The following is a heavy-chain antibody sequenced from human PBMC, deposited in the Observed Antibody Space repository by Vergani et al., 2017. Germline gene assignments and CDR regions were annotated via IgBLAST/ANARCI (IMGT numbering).Heavy chain of an antibody. V-gene: IGHV4-39*01. J-gene: IGHJ5*02. CDR3: ARHATVEWLVKLGWIDP. D-gene: IGHD6-19*01. Sequence: QLQLQESGPGLVKPSATLSLTCSVSGSFIRSSNYHWGWIRQPPGKGLEWIASIYYSGSIYYNPSLKSRVTISLDTSKNQFSLKLSSVTAADTAVYFCARHATVEWLVKLGWIDPWGQGILVTVSS. CDR1: GSFIRSSNYH. CDR2: IYYSGSI.